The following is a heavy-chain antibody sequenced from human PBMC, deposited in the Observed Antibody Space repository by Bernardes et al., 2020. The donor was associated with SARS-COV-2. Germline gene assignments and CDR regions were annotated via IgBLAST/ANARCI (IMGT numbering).Heavy chain of an antibody. J-gene: IGHJ3*02. CDR2: IYYSGNT. Sequence: SETLSLTCTVSGGSISSGGYYWSWIRQHPGKGLEWIGYIYYSGNTYYNPSLKSRVTISVDTSKNQFSLKLSSVTAADTAVYYCASNYYDSSEVADAFDIWGQGTMVTVSS. V-gene: IGHV4-31*03. CDR1: GGSISSGGYY. CDR3: ASNYYDSSEVADAFDI. D-gene: IGHD3-22*01.